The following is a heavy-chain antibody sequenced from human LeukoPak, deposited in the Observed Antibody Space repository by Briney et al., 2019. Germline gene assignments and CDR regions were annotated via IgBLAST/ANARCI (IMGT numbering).Heavy chain of an antibody. CDR3: AKDAPVGSDHTMIVVVSTWRLGYFDY. CDR2: ISVIGGST. J-gene: IGHJ4*02. Sequence: PGGSLRLSCAASGFTFSSYAMSWVRQAPGKGLEWVSAISVIGGSTYYADSVKGRFTISRDNSKNTLYLQMNSLRAEDTAVYYCAKDAPVGSDHTMIVVVSTWRLGYFDYWGQGTLVTVSS. D-gene: IGHD3-22*01. CDR1: GFTFSSYA. V-gene: IGHV3-23*01.